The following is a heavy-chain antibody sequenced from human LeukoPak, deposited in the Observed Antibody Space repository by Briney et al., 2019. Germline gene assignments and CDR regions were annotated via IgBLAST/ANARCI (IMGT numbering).Heavy chain of an antibody. CDR2: IKSKSDGGTT. CDR1: GFTFNNAW. J-gene: IGHJ4*02. CDR3: TTSSGYDYLYGY. D-gene: IGHD5-12*01. Sequence: GGSLRLSCAGPGFTFNNAWMNWVRQAPGKGLEWVGRIKSKSDGGTTDYAAPVKGRFTISRDDSKSTLFLQMNSLRSEDTAVYYCTTSSGYDYLYGYWGQGTLVTVSS. V-gene: IGHV3-15*01.